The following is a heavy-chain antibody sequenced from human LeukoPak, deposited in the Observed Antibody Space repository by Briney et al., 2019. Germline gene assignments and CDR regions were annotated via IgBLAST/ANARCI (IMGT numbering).Heavy chain of an antibody. CDR3: AGELRDAFDI. V-gene: IGHV4-39*07. Sequence: SETLSLTCTVSGGSISSSSYYWGWIRQPPGKGLEWIGSIYYSGSTYYNPSLKSRVTVSVDTSENQFSLKLSSVTAADTAVYYCAGELRDAFDIWGQGTMVTVSS. CDR1: GGSISSSSYY. J-gene: IGHJ3*02. D-gene: IGHD1-26*01. CDR2: IYYSGST.